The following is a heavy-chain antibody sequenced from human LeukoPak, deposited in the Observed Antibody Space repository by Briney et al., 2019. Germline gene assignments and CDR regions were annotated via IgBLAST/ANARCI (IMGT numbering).Heavy chain of an antibody. CDR3: ATLPKPQYPYYYYYYGMDV. D-gene: IGHD4-11*01. CDR1: GFTFRSYA. CDR2: ISSSGSTI. V-gene: IGHV3-48*04. J-gene: IGHJ6*02. Sequence: TGGSLRLSCTASGFTFRSYAMSWVRQAPGKGLEWVSYISSSGSTIYYADSVKGRFTISRDNAKNSLYLQMNSLRAEDTAVYYCATLPKPQYPYYYYYYGMDVWGQGTTVTVSS.